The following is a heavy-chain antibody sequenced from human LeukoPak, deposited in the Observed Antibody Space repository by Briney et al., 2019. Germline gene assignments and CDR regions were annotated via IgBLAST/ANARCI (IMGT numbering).Heavy chain of an antibody. Sequence: GGSLRLSCAASGFSFSTQAMSWVRQAPGKGLEWVSGISGSATGTYYADSVKGRFTISRDNSKSTLYLQMNSLRPEDTAIYYCARDRCGGDCFYGLDVWGRGTTVTVSS. J-gene: IGHJ6*02. CDR1: GFSFSTQA. V-gene: IGHV3-23*01. CDR2: ISGSATGT. CDR3: ARDRCGGDCFYGLDV. D-gene: IGHD2-21*01.